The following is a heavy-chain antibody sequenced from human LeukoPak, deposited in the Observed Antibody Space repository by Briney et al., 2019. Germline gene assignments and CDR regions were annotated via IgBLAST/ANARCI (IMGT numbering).Heavy chain of an antibody. CDR1: GFTFSSYS. D-gene: IGHD5-12*01. Sequence: GGSLRLSCAASGFTFSSYSMNWVRQAPGKGLEWVSFISSSSSYIYYADSVKGRFTISRDNSKNTLYLQMNSLRAEDTAVYYCAREYRWSFDYWGQGTLVTVSS. V-gene: IGHV3-21*01. CDR2: ISSSSSYI. CDR3: AREYRWSFDY. J-gene: IGHJ4*02.